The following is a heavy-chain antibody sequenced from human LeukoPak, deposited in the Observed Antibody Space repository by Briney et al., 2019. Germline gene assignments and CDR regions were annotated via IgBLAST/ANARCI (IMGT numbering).Heavy chain of an antibody. CDR3: ARYRSWYDALGYYYYGMDV. J-gene: IGHJ6*02. CDR2: IYYSGST. V-gene: IGHV4-59*01. Sequence: PSETLSLTCTVSGGSLSSYYWSWIRQPPGKGLEWIGYIYYSGSTNYNPSLKSRVTISVDTSKNQFSLKLSSVTAADTAVYYCARYRSWYDALGYYYYGMDVWGQGTTVTVSS. CDR1: GGSLSSYY. D-gene: IGHD6-13*01.